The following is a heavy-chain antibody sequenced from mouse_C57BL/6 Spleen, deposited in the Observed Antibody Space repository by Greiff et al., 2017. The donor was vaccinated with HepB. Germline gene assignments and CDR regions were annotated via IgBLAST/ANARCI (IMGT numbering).Heavy chain of an antibody. Sequence: VKLQQPGAELVRPGSSVKLSCKASGYTFTSYWMHWVKQRPIQGLEWIGNIDPSDSETHYNQKFKDKATLTVDKSSSTAYMQLSSLTSEDSAVYYCARGAFYSNYPYYYAMDYWGQGTSVTVSS. D-gene: IGHD2-5*01. CDR3: ARGAFYSNYPYYYAMDY. CDR1: GYTFTSYW. J-gene: IGHJ4*01. CDR2: IDPSDSET. V-gene: IGHV1-52*01.